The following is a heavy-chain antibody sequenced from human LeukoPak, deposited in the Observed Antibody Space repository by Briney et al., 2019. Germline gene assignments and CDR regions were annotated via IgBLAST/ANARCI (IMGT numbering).Heavy chain of an antibody. V-gene: IGHV4-34*01. D-gene: IGHD3-22*01. J-gene: IGHJ3*02. CDR1: GGSFSGYY. CDR3: ARGPAPYYYDSSGYYCDI. Sequence: PSETLSLTCAVYGGSFSGYYWSWIRQPPGKGLEWIGEINHSGSTNYNPSLKSRVTISVDTSKNQFSLKLRSVTAADTAVYYCARGPAPYYYDSSGYYCDIWGQGTMVTVSS. CDR2: INHSGST.